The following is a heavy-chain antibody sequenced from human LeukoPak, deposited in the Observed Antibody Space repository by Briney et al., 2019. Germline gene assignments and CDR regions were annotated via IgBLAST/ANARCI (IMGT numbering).Heavy chain of an antibody. J-gene: IGHJ4*02. CDR1: GGSFSGYY. V-gene: IGHV4-34*01. CDR2: INHSGST. D-gene: IGHD3-9*01. CDR3: ARGPTVLRYFDWLPQH. Sequence: SETLSLTCAVYGGSFSGYYWSWIPHPPGKGLEWIGEINHSGSTNYNPSLKSRVTISVDTSKNQFSLKLSSVTAADTAVYYCARGPTVLRYFDWLPQHWGQGTLVTVSS.